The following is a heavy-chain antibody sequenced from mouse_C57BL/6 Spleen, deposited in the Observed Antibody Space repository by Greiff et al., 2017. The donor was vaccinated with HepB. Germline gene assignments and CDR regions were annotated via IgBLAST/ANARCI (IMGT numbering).Heavy chain of an antibody. Sequence: VQLQQSGAELVRPGASVTLSCKASGYTFTDYEMHWVKQTPVHGLEWIGAIDPETGGTAYNQKFKGKAILTADKSSSTAYMELRSLTSEDSAVYYCTSYYTSYAMDCWGQGTSVTVAS. D-gene: IGHD2-12*01. CDR2: IDPETGGT. V-gene: IGHV1-15*01. J-gene: IGHJ4*01. CDR3: TSYYTSYAMDC. CDR1: GYTFTDYE.